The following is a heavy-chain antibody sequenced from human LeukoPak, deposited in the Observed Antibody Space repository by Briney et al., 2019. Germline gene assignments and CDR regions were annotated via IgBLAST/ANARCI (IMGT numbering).Heavy chain of an antibody. CDR3: ARLVVGAYKYYFGY. Sequence: SETLSLTCTVSGGSISSSSYYWGWIRQPPGKGLEWIGSIYYSGSTYYNPSLKSRVTISVDTSKNQFSLKLCSVTAADTAVYYCARLVVGAYKYYFGYWGQGTLVTVSS. CDR2: IYYSGST. J-gene: IGHJ4*02. D-gene: IGHD1-26*01. V-gene: IGHV4-39*01. CDR1: GGSISSSSYY.